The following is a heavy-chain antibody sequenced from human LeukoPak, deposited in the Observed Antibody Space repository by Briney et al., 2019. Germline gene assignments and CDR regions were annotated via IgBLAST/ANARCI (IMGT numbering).Heavy chain of an antibody. D-gene: IGHD5-18*01. CDR3: AAGRPYSLLDY. Sequence: GASVKVSWSVSGSSLTELSLYWVRQAPGKGLEWMGGFDVIDAKTFYAQKFQGRVTMTEDSSTDTAYMELSSLRSDDTAFYYCAAGRPYSLLDYWGQGTLLTVSS. CDR1: GSSLTELS. J-gene: IGHJ4*02. V-gene: IGHV1-24*01. CDR2: FDVIDAKT.